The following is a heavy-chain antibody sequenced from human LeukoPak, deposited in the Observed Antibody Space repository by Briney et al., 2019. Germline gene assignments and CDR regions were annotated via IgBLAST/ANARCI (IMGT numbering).Heavy chain of an antibody. CDR3: ARRDMATNTPFDY. CDR1: GYTFTKYW. V-gene: IGHV5-51*01. D-gene: IGHD5-24*01. Sequence: PGESLKISCKGSGYTFTKYWIGWVRQTPGKGRECMGIIYPGDSDTRYSPSFQGQVTISADKSISTAYLQWSSLEASDTAIYYCARRDMATNTPFDYWGQGTLVTVSS. CDR2: IYPGDSDT. J-gene: IGHJ4*02.